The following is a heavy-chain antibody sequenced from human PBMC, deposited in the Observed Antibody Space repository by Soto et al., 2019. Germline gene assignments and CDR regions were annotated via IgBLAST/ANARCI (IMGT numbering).Heavy chain of an antibody. J-gene: IGHJ5*02. CDR2: INPDGSRT. CDR3: VRVKLGSYDWFDP. CDR1: GFTFSNYW. V-gene: IGHV3-74*01. Sequence: EVQLVESGGGLVQPGGALRLSCAASGFTFSNYWMHWVRQAPGKGLMWVSRINPDGSRTTYADSVKGRFAISRDNAKNTVLLQMNSLRAEDTAVYYCVRVKLGSYDWFDPWGQGTLVTVSS. D-gene: IGHD3-16*01.